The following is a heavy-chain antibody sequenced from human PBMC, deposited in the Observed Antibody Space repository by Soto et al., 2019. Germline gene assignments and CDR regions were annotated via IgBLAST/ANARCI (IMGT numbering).Heavy chain of an antibody. D-gene: IGHD4-4*01. CDR3: ARDIDYNIDY. CDR1: GYIFNNYG. CDR2: IYPKEGRI. J-gene: IGHJ4*02. Sequence: QVQLVQSESEAQKPGASVKVSCKASGYIFNNYGISWVRQAPGQGLEWMGWIYPKEGRINFGQKFQXXVXLXXDTSTSTAYIELRSLRFDDSAVYFCARDIDYNIDYWGQGTLLTVSS. V-gene: IGHV1-18*01.